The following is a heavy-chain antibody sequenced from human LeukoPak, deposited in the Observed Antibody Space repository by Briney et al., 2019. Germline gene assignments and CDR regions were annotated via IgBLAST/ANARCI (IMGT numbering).Heavy chain of an antibody. CDR2: ISMSSTYI. CDR1: GFTFSSNA. Sequence: PGGSLRLSCAASGFTFSSNAMNWVRQAPGKGLEWVSPISMSSTYIYYADSVEGRFTISRDNAKNSLYLQMDSLRDEDTAVYYCTRAPYSSGWYTVDFWGQGTLVTVSS. CDR3: TRAPYSSGWYTVDF. V-gene: IGHV3-21*01. D-gene: IGHD6-19*01. J-gene: IGHJ4*02.